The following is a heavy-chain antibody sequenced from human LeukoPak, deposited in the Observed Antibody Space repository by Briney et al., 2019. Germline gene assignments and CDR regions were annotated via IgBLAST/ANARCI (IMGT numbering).Heavy chain of an antibody. Sequence: ASVKVSCKVSGYTLTELSMHWVRQAPGKGLEWMGGFDPVDGETIYAQKLQGRVTMTEDTSTDTAYMELSSLRSEDTAVYYCATLHCSSTSCYIYYYGMDVWGQGTTVTVSS. J-gene: IGHJ6*02. CDR1: GYTLTELS. CDR2: FDPVDGET. CDR3: ATLHCSSTSCYIYYYGMDV. V-gene: IGHV1-24*01. D-gene: IGHD2-2*02.